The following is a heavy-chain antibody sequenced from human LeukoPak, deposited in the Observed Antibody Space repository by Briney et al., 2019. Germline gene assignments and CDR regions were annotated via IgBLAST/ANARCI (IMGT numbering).Heavy chain of an antibody. CDR1: GYSISSGYY. J-gene: IGHJ6*03. V-gene: IGHV4-38-2*02. Sequence: SETLSLTCTVSGYSISSGYYWVWIRQPPGKGLEWIGSIYRSGSTNYNPSLKSRVTISVETSKNQFSLKVNSVTAADTALYYCARGDCSSTICYSPMDVWGKGTTVTVSS. CDR2: IYRSGST. D-gene: IGHD2-2*01. CDR3: ARGDCSSTICYSPMDV.